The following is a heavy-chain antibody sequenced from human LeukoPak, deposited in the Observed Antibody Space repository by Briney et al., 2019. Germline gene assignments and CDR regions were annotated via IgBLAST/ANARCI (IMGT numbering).Heavy chain of an antibody. D-gene: IGHD2-2*01. CDR3: TRLDIVVVPAATYYYYMDV. CDR2: IRSKAISYAT. J-gene: IGHJ6*03. V-gene: IGHV3-73*01. Sequence: GGSLRLSCAASGFTFSGSAMHWVRQASGKGLEWVGRIRSKAISYATAYAASVKGRFTISRDDSKNTAYLQMNSLKTEDTAVYYCTRLDIVVVPAATYYYYMDVWGKGTTVTVSS. CDR1: GFTFSGSA.